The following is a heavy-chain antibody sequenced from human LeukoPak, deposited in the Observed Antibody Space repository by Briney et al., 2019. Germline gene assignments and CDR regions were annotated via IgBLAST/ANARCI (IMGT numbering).Heavy chain of an antibody. Sequence: PSETLSLTCTVSGGSISSYYWSWIRQPPGKGLEWIGYIYTSGSTSYNPSLKSRVTISVDTSKNQFSLKLSSVTAADTAVYYCARLYYDILTGYYPYYYYYMDVWGKGTTVTVSS. V-gene: IGHV4-4*09. CDR1: GGSISSYY. D-gene: IGHD3-9*01. CDR2: IYTSGST. J-gene: IGHJ6*03. CDR3: ARLYYDILTGYYPYYYYYMDV.